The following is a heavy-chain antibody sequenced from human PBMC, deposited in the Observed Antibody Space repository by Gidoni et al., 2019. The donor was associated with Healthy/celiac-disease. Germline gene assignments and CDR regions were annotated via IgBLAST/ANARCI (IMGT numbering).Heavy chain of an antibody. V-gene: IGHV1-69*04. J-gene: IGHJ4*02. Sequence: QVQLVQSGAAVTKPGSSVKVSCKASGGTFSSYAISWVRQAPGQGLEWRGRFIPILGIANYAQKFQGRVTITADKSTSTAYMELSSLRSEDTAVYYCARDGSGWPELGFDYWGQGTLVTVSS. CDR1: GGTFSSYA. D-gene: IGHD6-19*01. CDR2: FIPILGIA. CDR3: ARDGSGWPELGFDY.